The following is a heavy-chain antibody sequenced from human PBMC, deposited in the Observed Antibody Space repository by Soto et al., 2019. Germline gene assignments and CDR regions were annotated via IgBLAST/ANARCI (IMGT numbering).Heavy chain of an antibody. Sequence: QVQLVESGGGVVQPGRSLRLSCAASGFTFRSYAMHWVRQAPGKGLEWVAVIWYDGSNKYYGDSVKGRFTISRDNSKNTLYLKMSSLRAEDTAVYYCARGGYSYGAVTDHWGQGTLVTVSS. CDR2: IWYDGSNK. CDR1: GFTFRSYA. D-gene: IGHD5-18*01. J-gene: IGHJ4*02. V-gene: IGHV3-33*01. CDR3: ARGGYSYGAVTDH.